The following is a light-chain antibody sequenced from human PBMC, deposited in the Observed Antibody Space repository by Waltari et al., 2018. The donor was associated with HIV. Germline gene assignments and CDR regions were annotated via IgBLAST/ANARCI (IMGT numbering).Light chain of an antibody. CDR1: SSNIGSYY. Sequence: QSVLTQPPSASGTPGQRVTISCSGSSSNIGSYYVYWYQQLPGTAPKLLIYRNNQRPSGVPDRFSGSKSGTSASLAISGLRSEDEADYYCSSYAGRNVLFGGGTKLTVL. V-gene: IGLV1-47*01. CDR3: SSYAGRNVL. CDR2: RNN. J-gene: IGLJ2*01.